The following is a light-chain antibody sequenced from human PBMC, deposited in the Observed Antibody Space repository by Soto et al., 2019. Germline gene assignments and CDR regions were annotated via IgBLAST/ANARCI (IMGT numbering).Light chain of an antibody. V-gene: IGKV1-5*03. J-gene: IGKJ4*01. Sequence: DIQMTQSPSTLSASVGDRVTITCRASQSISTWLAWYQQKPGKAPKVLIYKASSLESGVPSRFSGSGSGTEFTLTISSLQPDDFATYYCQQYKSYVTFGGGTKVEIK. CDR3: QQYKSYVT. CDR2: KAS. CDR1: QSISTW.